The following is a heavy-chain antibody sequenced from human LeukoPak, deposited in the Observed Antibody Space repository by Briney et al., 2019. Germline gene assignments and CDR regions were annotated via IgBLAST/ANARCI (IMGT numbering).Heavy chain of an antibody. V-gene: IGHV3-33*01. CDR3: ARETAGGYAFDY. D-gene: IGHD2-2*01. J-gene: IGHJ4*02. Sequence: PGGSLRLSCAASGFTFSSYGMHWVRQAPGKGLEWVAVIWYDGSNKYYADSVKGRFTISRDNSKNTLYLQMNSLRAEDTAVYYCARETAGGYAFDYRGQGTLVTVSS. CDR1: GFTFSSYG. CDR2: IWYDGSNK.